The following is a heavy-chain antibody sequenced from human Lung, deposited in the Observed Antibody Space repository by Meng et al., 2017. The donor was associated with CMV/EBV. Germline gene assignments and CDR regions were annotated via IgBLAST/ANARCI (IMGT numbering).Heavy chain of an antibody. V-gene: IGHV3-23*03. CDR2: IYSGDSST. D-gene: IGHD2-8*01. CDR1: GFTLSNYA. CDR3: AKDHMLSYCDY. Sequence: GGSLRLSCAASGFTLSNYAMSWVRQAPGKGLEWVSVIYSGDSSTHYADSVKGRFTISRDNSKNTLYLQMSSLRAEDTAVYYCAKDHMLSYCDYWGQGTLVTVSS. J-gene: IGHJ4*02.